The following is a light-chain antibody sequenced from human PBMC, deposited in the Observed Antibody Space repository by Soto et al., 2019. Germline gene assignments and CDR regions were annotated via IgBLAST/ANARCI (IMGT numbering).Light chain of an antibody. CDR1: QSVSSY. J-gene: IGKJ5*01. CDR3: QQPSNWPPT. CDR2: DAS. V-gene: IGKV3-11*01. Sequence: EIVLTQSPATLSLSPGERATLSCRASQSVSSYLAWYQQKPGQAPRLLIYDASNRATGIPARFSGSGSGTDFTRTISRLEPEDFAVYYCQQPSNWPPTCGQGTRLEIK.